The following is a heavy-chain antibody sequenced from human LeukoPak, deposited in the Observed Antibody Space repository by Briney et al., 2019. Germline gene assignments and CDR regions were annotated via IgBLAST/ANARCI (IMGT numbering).Heavy chain of an antibody. CDR3: ARGGLHTFFDY. CDR1: GVSISSYY. J-gene: IGHJ4*02. V-gene: IGHV4-59*01. CDR2: IYYSGST. Sequence: PSETLSLTCTVSGVSISSYYWSWLRQPPGKGLEWIGYIYYSGSTNYNPSLKSRVTISVDTSKNQFSLKLSSVTAADTAVYYCARGGLHTFFDYWGQGTLVTVSS. D-gene: IGHD4-11*01.